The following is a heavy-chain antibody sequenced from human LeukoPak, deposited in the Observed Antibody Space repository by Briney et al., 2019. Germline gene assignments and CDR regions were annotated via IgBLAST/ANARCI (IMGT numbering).Heavy chain of an antibody. CDR1: GGSISSGGYY. CDR2: IYYSGST. Sequence: PSETLSLTCTVSGGSISSGGYYWSWIRQHPGKSLEWIGYIYYSGSTYYNPSLKSRVTISVDTSKNQFSLKLSSVTAADTAVYYCARAVVSGLEWLERYFDYWGQGTLVTVSS. V-gene: IGHV4-31*03. D-gene: IGHD6-19*01. CDR3: ARAVVSGLEWLERYFDY. J-gene: IGHJ4*02.